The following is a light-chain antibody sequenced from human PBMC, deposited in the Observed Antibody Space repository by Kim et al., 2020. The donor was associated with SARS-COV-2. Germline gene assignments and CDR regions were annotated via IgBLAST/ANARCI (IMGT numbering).Light chain of an antibody. J-gene: IGLJ2*01. CDR1: SLRTYY. CDR3: NSRDNNDNVL. CDR2: GKN. Sequence: SSELTQDPAVSVALGQTVRITCQGDSLRTYYTTWFQQKPGQAPIVVFYGKNNRPSGIPDRFSGSSSGNTASLTITATQAGDEADYYCNSRDNNDNVLFGGGTQRTV. V-gene: IGLV3-19*01.